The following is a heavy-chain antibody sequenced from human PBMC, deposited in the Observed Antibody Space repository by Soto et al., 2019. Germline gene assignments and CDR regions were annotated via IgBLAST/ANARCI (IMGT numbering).Heavy chain of an antibody. CDR3: TRSITVFSDADR. D-gene: IGHD4-17*01. V-gene: IGHV3-74*01. CDR1: GFTFSTYW. CDR2: INGDGSDT. J-gene: IGHJ4*02. Sequence: EVQLVESGGVLVQPGGSLRLSCAASGFTFSTYWMHWVRQAPGKGLVWVSRINGDGSDTVYADSVKGRFTISRDNAKNTLYLQMNSLRAEDTAVYYCTRSITVFSDADRWGRGTLVTVSS.